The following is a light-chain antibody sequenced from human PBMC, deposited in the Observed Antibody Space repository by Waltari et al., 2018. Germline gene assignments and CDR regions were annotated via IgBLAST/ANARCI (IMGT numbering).Light chain of an antibody. CDR1: SGSLSTTSY. Sequence: QTVVTQEPSLSVSPGGTVTLTCALSSGSLSTTSYATWYQQHPGQAPRTLVYKANAPSSGVPDRFSGSILGNTAALTITGAQADDESDYYCALYMGSGIWVFGGGTRLTVL. J-gene: IGLJ3*02. CDR2: KAN. V-gene: IGLV8-61*01. CDR3: ALYMGSGIWV.